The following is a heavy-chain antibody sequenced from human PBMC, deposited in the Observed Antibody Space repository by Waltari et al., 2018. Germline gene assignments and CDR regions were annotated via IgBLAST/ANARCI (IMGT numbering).Heavy chain of an antibody. CDR2: IQYDGSIK. V-gene: IGHV3-33*05. D-gene: IGHD6-13*01. Sequence: QVHVVESGGGVVQPGGPLSLACAASGVPPGHYALHWVRQAPGKGLEWVAVIQYDGSIKNYADSVKGRFTISRENSKNTLYLEMKSLRAEDTAVYYCAREYSRICFHALDGWGQGTAVTVSS. CDR3: AREYSRICFHALDG. J-gene: IGHJ6*02. CDR1: GVPPGHYA.